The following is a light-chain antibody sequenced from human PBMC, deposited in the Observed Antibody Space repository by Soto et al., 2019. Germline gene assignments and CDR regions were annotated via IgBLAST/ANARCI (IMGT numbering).Light chain of an antibody. Sequence: QSALTQPASVSGSPGQSITISCTGTSSDVGGYNYVSWYQQHPGKAPKFMLYEVSNRPSGVSNRFSGSKSGNTASLTISGLQAEDDADYYCSSYTSSSTPYVFGTGPKLTVL. CDR2: EVS. J-gene: IGLJ1*01. CDR3: SSYTSSSTPYV. CDR1: SSDVGGYNY. V-gene: IGLV2-14*01.